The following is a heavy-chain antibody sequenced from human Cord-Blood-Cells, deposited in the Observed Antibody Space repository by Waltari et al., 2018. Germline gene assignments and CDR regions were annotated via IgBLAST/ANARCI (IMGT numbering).Heavy chain of an antibody. D-gene: IGHD3-10*01. CDR3: ARTYMVRGVIIKKDAFDI. V-gene: IGHV4-34*01. Sequence: QVQLQQWGAGLLKPSETLSLTCAVYGGSFSGYYWRWIRQPPGKGLEWMGEINHSGSTNYNPSLKSRVTISVDTSKNQFSLKLSSVTAADTAVYYCARTYMVRGVIIKKDAFDIWGQGTMVTVSS. CDR2: INHSGST. J-gene: IGHJ3*02. CDR1: GGSFSGYY.